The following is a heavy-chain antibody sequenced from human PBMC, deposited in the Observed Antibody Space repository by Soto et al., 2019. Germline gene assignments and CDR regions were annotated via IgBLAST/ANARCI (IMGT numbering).Heavy chain of an antibody. CDR2: IYWNDDK. V-gene: IGHV2-5*01. D-gene: IGHD6-19*01. CDR3: AHRPSGWYLFDY. CDR1: GFSLSTSGLG. J-gene: IGHJ4*02. Sequence: QITLKESGPTLVRPTQTLTLTCTFSGFSLSTSGLGVGWIRQPPGKALEWLALIYWNDDKRYSPSLKARLTITKDTSKNQVVLTMTNMDPVDTATYHCAHRPSGWYLFDYWGQGTLVTVSS.